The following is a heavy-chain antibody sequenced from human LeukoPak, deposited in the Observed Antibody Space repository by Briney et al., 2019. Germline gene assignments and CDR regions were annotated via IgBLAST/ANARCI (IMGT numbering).Heavy chain of an antibody. CDR3: AVGRGGYYLNFQY. V-gene: IGHV4-34*01. D-gene: IGHD3-22*01. J-gene: IGHJ1*01. CDR2: INHSGST. CDR1: GGSFSGYY. Sequence: SETLSLTCAVYGGSFSGYYWSWIRQPPGKGLEWIGEINHSGSTNYNPSLKSRVTISVDTSKNQFSLKLSSVTAADTAVYYCAVGRGGYYLNFQYWGQGTLVTVSS.